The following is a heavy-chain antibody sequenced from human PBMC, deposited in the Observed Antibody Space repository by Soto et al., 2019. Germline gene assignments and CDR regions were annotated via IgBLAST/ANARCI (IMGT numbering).Heavy chain of an antibody. D-gene: IGHD2-15*01. CDR1: GGSFSAYY. Sequence: PSETLSLTCAVYGGSFSAYYWSWIRQSPGRGLEWIGEINHTGNTNINPSLKSRVTISVDTSKNQISLQLSSVTAADTALYYCARGNIILAATSFDFWGQGTPVTVSS. V-gene: IGHV4-34*01. CDR3: ARGNIILAATSFDF. J-gene: IGHJ4*02. CDR2: INHTGNT.